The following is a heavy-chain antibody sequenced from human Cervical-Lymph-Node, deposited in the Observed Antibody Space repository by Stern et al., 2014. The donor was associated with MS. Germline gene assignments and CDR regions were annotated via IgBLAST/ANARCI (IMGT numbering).Heavy chain of an antibody. Sequence: QMQLVQSGGGVVQPGRSLRLSCAASGFTFSSYGMHWVRQAPGKGLEWVAVIWYDGSNKYYADSVKGRFTISRDNSKNTLYLQMNSLRAEDTAVYYCARDEGGIYYFDYWGQGTLVTVSS. D-gene: IGHD3-16*01. J-gene: IGHJ4*02. V-gene: IGHV3-33*01. CDR2: IWYDGSNK. CDR1: GFTFSSYG. CDR3: ARDEGGIYYFDY.